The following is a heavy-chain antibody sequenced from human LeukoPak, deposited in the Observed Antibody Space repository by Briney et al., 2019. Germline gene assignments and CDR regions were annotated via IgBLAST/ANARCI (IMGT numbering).Heavy chain of an antibody. CDR2: IIPIFGTA. Sequence: ASVKVSCKASGGTFSSYAISWVRQAPGQGLEWVGRIIPIFGTANYAQKFQGRVTITTDESTSTAYMELSSLRSEDTAVYYCARTPPTEFMIHGYFDYWGQGTLVTVSS. D-gene: IGHD3-16*01. CDR3: ARTPPTEFMIHGYFDY. V-gene: IGHV1-69*05. CDR1: GGTFSSYA. J-gene: IGHJ4*02.